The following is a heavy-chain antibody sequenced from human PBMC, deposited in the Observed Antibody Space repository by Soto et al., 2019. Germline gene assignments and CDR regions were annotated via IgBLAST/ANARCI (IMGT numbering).Heavy chain of an antibody. J-gene: IGHJ4*02. CDR1: GYTFTSYA. D-gene: IGHD3-10*01. CDR2: INAGNGNT. Sequence: QVQLVQSGAEVKKPGASVKVSCKASGYTFTSYAMYWVRQAPGQRLEWMGWINAGNGNTKYSQKWQGRATITRDTSASTAYMELSSLRSEDTAVYYCARDRGFGLSDYWGQGTLVTVSS. V-gene: IGHV1-3*01. CDR3: ARDRGFGLSDY.